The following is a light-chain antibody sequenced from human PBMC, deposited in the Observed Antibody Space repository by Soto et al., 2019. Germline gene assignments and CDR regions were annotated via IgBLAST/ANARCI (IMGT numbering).Light chain of an antibody. J-gene: IGKJ5*01. CDR3: HHYGSSPYT. CDR1: QSVSSSY. Sequence: EIVLTQSPGTLSLSLGELATLSCSASQSVSSSYLAWYQQKPGQAPRLLIYGASSRATGIPDRFSGSGSGTDFTLTINRLEPEDFAVYYCHHYGSSPYTFGLGTRLEIK. CDR2: GAS. V-gene: IGKV3-20*01.